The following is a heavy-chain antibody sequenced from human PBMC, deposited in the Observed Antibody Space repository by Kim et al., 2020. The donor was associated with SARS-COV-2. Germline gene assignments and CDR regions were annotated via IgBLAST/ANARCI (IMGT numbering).Heavy chain of an antibody. V-gene: IGHV3-33*05. CDR3: ARADDTAMVTFYYYYGMDV. J-gene: IGHJ6*02. CDR1: GFTFSSYG. D-gene: IGHD5-18*01. Sequence: GGSLRLSCAASGFTFSSYGMHWVRQAPGKGLEWVAVISYAGSNKYYADSVKGRVTISRDNSKNTLYLQMNSLRAEDTSVYYWARADDTAMVTFYYYYGMDVWSQGATVSVSS. CDR2: ISYAGSNK.